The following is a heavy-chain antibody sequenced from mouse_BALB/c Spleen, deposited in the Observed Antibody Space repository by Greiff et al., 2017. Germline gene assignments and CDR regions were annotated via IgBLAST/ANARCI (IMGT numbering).Heavy chain of an antibody. D-gene: IGHD2-3*01. J-gene: IGHJ3*01. CDR1: GYSITSDYA. CDR3: ARRGYDPAWFAY. Sequence: EVMLVESGPGLVKPSQSLSLTCTVTGYSITSDYAWNWIRQFPGNILEWMAYISYSGSTSYNPSFKSRISITRDTSKNQFFLQLNSVTTEDTATYYCARRGYDPAWFAYWGQGTLVTVSA. CDR2: ISYSGST. V-gene: IGHV3-2*02.